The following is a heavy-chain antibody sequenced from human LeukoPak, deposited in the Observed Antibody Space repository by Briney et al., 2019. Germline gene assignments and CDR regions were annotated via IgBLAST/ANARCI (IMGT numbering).Heavy chain of an antibody. CDR3: ARSAVLGTYYYYYMDV. CDR2: ISSSSSYI. CDR1: GFTFSSYS. Sequence: PGGSLRLSCAASGFTFSSYSMNWVRQAPGKGLEWVSSISSSSSYIYYADSVKGRFTISRDNAKNSLYLQMNSLRAEDTAVYYCARSAVLGTYYYYYMDVWGKGTTVTVSS. V-gene: IGHV3-21*01. D-gene: IGHD7-27*01. J-gene: IGHJ6*03.